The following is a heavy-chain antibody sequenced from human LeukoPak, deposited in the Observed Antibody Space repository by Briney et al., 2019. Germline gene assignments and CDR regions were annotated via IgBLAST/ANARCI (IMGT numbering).Heavy chain of an antibody. CDR2: ISSASNTI. D-gene: IGHD3-10*01. Sequence: GGSLRLSCAASGFTFSSYSMNWVPQAPGKGLEWVSYISSASNTIYYADSVKGRFTISRDNAKNSLYLQMNSLRAEDTAMYYCARDGWFGDYNWFDPWGQGTLVTVSS. CDR3: ARDGWFGDYNWFDP. V-gene: IGHV3-48*01. CDR1: GFTFSSYS. J-gene: IGHJ5*02.